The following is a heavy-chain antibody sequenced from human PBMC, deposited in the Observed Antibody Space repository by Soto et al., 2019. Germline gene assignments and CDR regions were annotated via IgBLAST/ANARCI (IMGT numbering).Heavy chain of an antibody. V-gene: IGHV1-18*01. Sequence: ASVKVSCKASGYTFTSDGISWVRQAPGQGLEWMGWISAYNGNTNYAQKLQGRVTMTTDTSTSTAYMELRSLRSDDTAVYYCARIRVVVPAAIGAFDIWGKGTMVTVSS. J-gene: IGHJ3*02. CDR1: GYTFTSDG. CDR3: ARIRVVVPAAIGAFDI. D-gene: IGHD2-2*01. CDR2: ISAYNGNT.